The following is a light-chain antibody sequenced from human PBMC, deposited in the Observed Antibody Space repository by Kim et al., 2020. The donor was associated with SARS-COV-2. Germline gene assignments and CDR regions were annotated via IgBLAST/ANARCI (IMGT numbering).Light chain of an antibody. Sequence: PGQSVTISCTGSSSDIGGYNYVCWYQHHPGKAPKLMIYDVSKRPSGVPDRFSGLKSGNTASLTISGLQAEDEADYYCCSYAGSTYVFGTGTKVTVL. CDR2: DVS. CDR1: SSDIGGYNY. CDR3: CSYAGSTYV. V-gene: IGLV2-11*01. J-gene: IGLJ1*01.